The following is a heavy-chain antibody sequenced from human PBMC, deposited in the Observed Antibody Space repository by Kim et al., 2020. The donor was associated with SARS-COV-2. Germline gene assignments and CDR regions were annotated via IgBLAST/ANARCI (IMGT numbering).Heavy chain of an antibody. Sequence: GGSLRLSCEASGFTFSSYWIHWVRQAPGKGLVWVSYMNTDGSVTTYADSVRGRFIISRDNAKKTLYLQMNSLRVDDTAFYYCVRGVTAAGNLGGYWGQGTLVTVSS. J-gene: IGHJ4*02. CDR2: MNTDGSVT. CDR1: GFTFSSYW. CDR3: VRGVTAAGNLGGY. V-gene: IGHV3-74*03. D-gene: IGHD6-13*01.